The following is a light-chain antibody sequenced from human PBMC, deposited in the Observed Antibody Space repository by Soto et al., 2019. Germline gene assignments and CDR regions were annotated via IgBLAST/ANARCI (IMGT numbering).Light chain of an antibody. CDR3: SSYTSISTLYV. Sequence: QSVLTQPRSVSGSPGQSVTISCTGTSSDVGTYTYVSWYQQHPGKAPKLIIYDVIKRPSGVPDRFSGSKSGNTASLTISGLQAEDEADYYCSSYTSISTLYVFGTGTKVTVL. CDR2: DVI. CDR1: SSDVGTYTY. J-gene: IGLJ1*01. V-gene: IGLV2-11*01.